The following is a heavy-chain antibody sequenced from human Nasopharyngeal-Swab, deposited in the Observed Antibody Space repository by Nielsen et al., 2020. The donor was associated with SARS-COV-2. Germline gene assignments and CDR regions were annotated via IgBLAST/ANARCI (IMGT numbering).Heavy chain of an antibody. V-gene: IGHV4-59*01. CDR3: ARAGKPKPRLPILYSGSYHDKKYSFDYFDD. J-gene: IGHJ4*02. Sequence: SETLSLTCTVSGGSISNSYWSWIRQPPGKGLEWIGYIYYSGSTNYNPSLKGRVTISVDTYKNKSSLKLSSVTAADTAVYYCARAGKPKPRLPILYSGSYHDKKYSFDYFDDWGQGTLVTVSS. CDR1: GGSISNSY. CDR2: IYYSGST. D-gene: IGHD1-26*01.